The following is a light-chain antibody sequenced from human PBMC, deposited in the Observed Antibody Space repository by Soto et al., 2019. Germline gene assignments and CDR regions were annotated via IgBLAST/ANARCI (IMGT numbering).Light chain of an antibody. Sequence: EIVLTQSPATLSLSPGERATLSCRASQSVSSYLAWYQQKPGQAPRLLIYDASNRATGIPARFSGSGSGTDFTPTISSLEPEDFAVYYCQQYGSSPWTFGQGTKVDIK. CDR2: DAS. J-gene: IGKJ1*01. V-gene: IGKV3-11*01. CDR3: QQYGSSPWT. CDR1: QSVSSY.